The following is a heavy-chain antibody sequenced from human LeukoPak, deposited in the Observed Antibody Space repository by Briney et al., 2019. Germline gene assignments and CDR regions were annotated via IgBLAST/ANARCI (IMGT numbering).Heavy chain of an antibody. Sequence: SETLSLTCTVSGGSISTYYWSWIRQPPGKGLEWIGYIYYSGSTNYNPSLKSRVTISVDTSKNQFSLKLSSVTAADTAVYYCARYSGYDEGYYYYYGMDVWGQGTTVTVSS. V-gene: IGHV4-59*08. CDR3: ARYSGYDEGYYYYYGMDV. CDR1: GGSISTYY. CDR2: IYYSGST. D-gene: IGHD5-12*01. J-gene: IGHJ6*02.